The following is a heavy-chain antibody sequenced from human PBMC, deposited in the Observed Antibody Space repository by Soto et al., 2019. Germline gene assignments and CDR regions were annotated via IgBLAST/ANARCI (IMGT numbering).Heavy chain of an antibody. CDR2: ISAGKGDT. D-gene: IGHD1-26*01. CDR3: ARDGFPVIPSGSFDS. Sequence: VQLVQSGAEVRKPGASVKVSCKASGYTFSSYGISWVQQAPGKGLEWMGWISAGKGDTNYAQKFQGRVSMTTDTSRRKAYMELRSRTSEDTAVYYGARDGFPVIPSGSFDSGGQGPLVTVPS. J-gene: IGHJ4*02. V-gene: IGHV1-18*04. CDR1: GYTFSSYG.